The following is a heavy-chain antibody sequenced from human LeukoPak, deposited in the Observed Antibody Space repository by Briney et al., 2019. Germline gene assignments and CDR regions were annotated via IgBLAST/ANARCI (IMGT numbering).Heavy chain of an antibody. J-gene: IGHJ4*02. CDR1: GFTFDDYA. D-gene: IGHD5-18*01. V-gene: IGHV3-9*01. Sequence: GGSLRLSCAASGFTFDDYAIHWVRQVPGKGLEWVSGISWNSGTIGYEVSVKGRFTISRDNAKNSLYLQMNSLRAEDTALYYCAKERIVGGYRYGPFDHWGQGTLVTVSS. CDR2: ISWNSGTI. CDR3: AKERIVGGYRYGPFDH.